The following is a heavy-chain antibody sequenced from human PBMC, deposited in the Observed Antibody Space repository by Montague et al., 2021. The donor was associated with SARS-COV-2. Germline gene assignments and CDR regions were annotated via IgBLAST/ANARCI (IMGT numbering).Heavy chain of an antibody. D-gene: IGHD5-12*01. CDR2: IYYCGSI. J-gene: IGHJ6*02. CDR1: GGSISGYY. CDR3: AGRYRWAMEV. Sequence: SETLSLTCSVSGGSISGYYLSWIRHPPRTGLELIGYIYYCGSINSNPSLTSRLTISVDTSKNQFSLKLSSVTAADTAVYYCAGRYRWAMEVWGQGTTVTVSS. V-gene: IGHV4-59*08.